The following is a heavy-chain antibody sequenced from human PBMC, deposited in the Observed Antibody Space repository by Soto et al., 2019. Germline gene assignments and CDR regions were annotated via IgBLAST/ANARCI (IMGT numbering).Heavy chain of an antibody. V-gene: IGHV3-33*01. CDR3: ARDQQLDHLNN. J-gene: IGHJ1*01. Sequence: QVQLVESGGGVVRPGRSLRLSCAASGFTFSSYGMHWVRQAPGKGLEWVAVIWYDGSNKYYADSVKGRFTISRDNSKNTLYLQMNSLRAEDTAVYYCARDQQLDHLNNWGQGTLVTVSS. CDR1: GFTFSSYG. D-gene: IGHD6-13*01. CDR2: IWYDGSNK.